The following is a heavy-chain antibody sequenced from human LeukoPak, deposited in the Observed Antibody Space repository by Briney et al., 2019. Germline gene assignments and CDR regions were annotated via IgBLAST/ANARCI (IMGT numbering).Heavy chain of an antibody. D-gene: IGHD6-19*01. CDR1: GYTFTSYD. CDR3: ARESGWYSTWIDY. CDR2: MNPNSGNT. Sequence: EASVKVSCKASGYTFTSYDINWVRQATGQGLEWMGWMNPNSGNTGYAQKFQGRVTITADESTSTAYMELSSLRSEDTAVYYCARESGWYSTWIDYWGQGTLVTVSS. J-gene: IGHJ4*02. V-gene: IGHV1-8*01.